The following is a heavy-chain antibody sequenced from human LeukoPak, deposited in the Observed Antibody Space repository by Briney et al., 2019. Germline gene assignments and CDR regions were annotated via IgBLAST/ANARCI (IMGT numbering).Heavy chain of an antibody. V-gene: IGHV4-31*03. J-gene: IGHJ4*02. CDR1: GGSISSGGYY. CDR2: IYYTGRT. Sequence: SETLSLTCTVSGGSISSGGYYWNWIRQLPTEGLEWIGHIYYTGRTTYNPFVKSRVSISADTSKNQFSLKLNSVTAADTAVYFCASAPLGNSFGYMAYWGQGALVTVSS. D-gene: IGHD5-18*01. CDR3: ASAPLGNSFGYMAY.